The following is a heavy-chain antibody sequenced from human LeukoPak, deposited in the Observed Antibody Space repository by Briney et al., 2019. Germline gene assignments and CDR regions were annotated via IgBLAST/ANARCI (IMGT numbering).Heavy chain of an antibody. Sequence: SETLSLPCTVSGGSISSYYWSWIRQPPGKGLEWIGYIYYSGSNNYNPSLKSPVTISIDTSKNQFSLKLSSVTAADTAVYYCARVRGVPYYFDYWGQGTLVTVSS. D-gene: IGHD3-10*01. CDR3: ARVRGVPYYFDY. J-gene: IGHJ4*02. CDR2: IYYSGSN. V-gene: IGHV4-59*01. CDR1: GGSISSYY.